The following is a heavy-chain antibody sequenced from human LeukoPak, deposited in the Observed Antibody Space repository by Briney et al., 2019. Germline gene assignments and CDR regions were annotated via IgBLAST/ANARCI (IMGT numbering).Heavy chain of an antibody. V-gene: IGHV1-46*01. CDR3: ARAVVTMVRGVTSAFDI. J-gene: IGHJ3*02. D-gene: IGHD3-10*01. CDR2: INPSGGST. Sequence: ASVKVSCKASGYTFTSYYMHWVRQAPGQGLEWMGIINPSGGSTSYAQKFQGRVTMTRDTSTSTVYMELSSLRSEDTAVYYCARAVVTMVRGVTSAFDIWGQGTMVTVSS. CDR1: GYTFTSYY.